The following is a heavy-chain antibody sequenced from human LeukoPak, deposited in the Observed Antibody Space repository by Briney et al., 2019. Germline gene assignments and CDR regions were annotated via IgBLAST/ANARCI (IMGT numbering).Heavy chain of an antibody. Sequence: ASVKVSCKASGYTFTGYGISWVRQAPGQGLEWMGWISAYNGNTNYAQKLQGRVTMTTDTSTSTAYMELRSLRSDDTAVYYCARSLLVTRYYYDSSGSTPYYMDVWGKGTTVTISS. CDR1: GYTFTGYG. CDR2: ISAYNGNT. V-gene: IGHV1-18*01. D-gene: IGHD3-22*01. J-gene: IGHJ6*03. CDR3: ARSLLVTRYYYDSSGSTPYYMDV.